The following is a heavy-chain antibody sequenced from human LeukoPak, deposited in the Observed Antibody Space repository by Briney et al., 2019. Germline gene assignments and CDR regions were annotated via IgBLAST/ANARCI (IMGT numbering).Heavy chain of an antibody. D-gene: IGHD6-6*01. CDR1: GGSFSGYY. Sequence: SETLSLTCAVYGGSFSGYYWSWIRQPPGKGLEWIGEINHSGSTNYNPSLKSRVTISVDTSKNQFSLKLSSVTAADTAVYYCASLIAARLAYYFDYWGQGTLVTVSS. CDR3: ASLIAARLAYYFDY. CDR2: INHSGST. J-gene: IGHJ4*02. V-gene: IGHV4-34*01.